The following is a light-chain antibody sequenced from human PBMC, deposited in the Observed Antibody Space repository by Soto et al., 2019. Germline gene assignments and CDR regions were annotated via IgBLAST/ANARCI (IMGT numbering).Light chain of an antibody. J-gene: IGKJ1*01. CDR1: QSVSSN. CDR3: QQYNNWPPLA. V-gene: IGKV3-15*01. Sequence: EIVMTQSPATLSVSPGERATLSCRASQSVSSNLAWYQQKPGQAPRLLIYGASTRATGIPARFSGSGSGTEFKPTTSSRQSEDFAVYYCQQYNNWPPLALGQGTKVEIK. CDR2: GAS.